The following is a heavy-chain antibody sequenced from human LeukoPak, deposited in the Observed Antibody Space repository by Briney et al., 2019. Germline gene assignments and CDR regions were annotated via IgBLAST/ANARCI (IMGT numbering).Heavy chain of an antibody. Sequence: GGPLSLSCAPSGFTYSSYNMNWVRDARGKAVVWVPSISSSSSYISYAASVRRRFTISRDNAKNSLYLKMNSLRAGDTGVYYCARVGYCSSTSCSSTDYWGQGNLVTVSS. CDR2: ISSSSSYI. V-gene: IGHV3-21*01. CDR1: GFTYSSYN. J-gene: IGHJ4*02. D-gene: IGHD2-2*03. CDR3: ARVGYCSSTSCSSTDY.